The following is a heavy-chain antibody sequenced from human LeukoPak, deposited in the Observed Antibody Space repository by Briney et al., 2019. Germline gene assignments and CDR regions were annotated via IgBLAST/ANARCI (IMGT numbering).Heavy chain of an antibody. CDR3: AKGRQLLDP. CDR2: ISGSSGTI. J-gene: IGHJ5*02. D-gene: IGHD1-7*01. CDR1: GFTFSSYA. V-gene: IGHV3-23*01. Sequence: GGSLRLSCAASGFTFSSYAMSWVCQAPGKGLEWVSSISGSSGTIDYADSVKGRFIISRDNSKNAQYLQMNSLRPEDTAVYYCAKGRQLLDPWGQGTLVTVSS.